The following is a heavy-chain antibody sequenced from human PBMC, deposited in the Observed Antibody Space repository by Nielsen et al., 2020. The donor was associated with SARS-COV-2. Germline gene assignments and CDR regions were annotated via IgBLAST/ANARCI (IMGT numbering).Heavy chain of an antibody. V-gene: IGHV3-21*01. D-gene: IGHD2-2*02. J-gene: IGHJ6*02. CDR2: ISSSSSYI. Sequence: GGSLRLSCAASGFTFSSYSMNWVRQAPGKGLEGVSSISSSSSYIYYADSVKGRFTISRDNAKNSLYLQMNSLRAEDTAVYYCARGSLDCSSTSCYTWYSYYYYGMDVWGQGTTVTVSS. CDR3: ARGSLDCSSTSCYTWYSYYYYGMDV. CDR1: GFTFSSYS.